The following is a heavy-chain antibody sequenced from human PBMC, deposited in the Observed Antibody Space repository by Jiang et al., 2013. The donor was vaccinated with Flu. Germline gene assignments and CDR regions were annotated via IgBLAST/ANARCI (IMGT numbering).Heavy chain of an antibody. Sequence: VQLLESGGGVVQPGRSLRLSCDASGFTFSTYAMHWVRQAPGKGLEWVAVISYDGNSKTYADSVKGRFTISRDNSRNTLSLQMNSLRPDDTAVYYCARDAGYTTDWYPGAYWGQGTLVTVSS. V-gene: IGHV3-30*04. CDR1: GFTFSTYA. J-gene: IGHJ4*02. CDR3: ARDAGYTTDWYPGAY. CDR2: ISYDGNSK. D-gene: IGHD6-19*01.